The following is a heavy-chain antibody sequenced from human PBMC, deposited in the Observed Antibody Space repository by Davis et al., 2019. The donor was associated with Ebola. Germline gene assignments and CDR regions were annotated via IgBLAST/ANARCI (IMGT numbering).Heavy chain of an antibody. D-gene: IGHD3-3*01. CDR1: GFTFSSYW. CDR2: INSDGSST. J-gene: IGHJ4*02. V-gene: IGHV3-74*01. CDR3: ARTPGFLEWLLVFG. Sequence: GESLKISCAASGFTFSSYWMHWVRQAPGKGLVWVSRINSDGSSTSYADSVKGRFTISRDNAKNTLYLQMNSLRAEDTAVYYCARTPGFLEWLLVFGRGQGTLVTVSS.